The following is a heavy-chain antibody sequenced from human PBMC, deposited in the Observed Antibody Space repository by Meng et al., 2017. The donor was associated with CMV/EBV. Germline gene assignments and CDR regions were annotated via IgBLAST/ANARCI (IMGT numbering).Heavy chain of an antibody. V-gene: IGHV3-30*04. CDR3: ARGEIALAVAIDD. CDR2: ISYDGSNK. D-gene: IGHD6-19*01. CDR1: GFTFSCYA. J-gene: IGHJ4*02. Sequence: GESLKISCAASGFTFSCYAMHWVRQAPGKGLEWVSVISYDGSNKYYADSVKGRFTISRDNSKNTLYLQMNSLRAEDTAVYYCARGEIALAVAIDDWGQGTMVTVSS.